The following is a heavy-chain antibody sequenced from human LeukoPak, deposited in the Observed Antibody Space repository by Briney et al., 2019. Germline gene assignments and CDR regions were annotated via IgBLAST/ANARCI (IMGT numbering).Heavy chain of an antibody. D-gene: IGHD3-10*01. CDR2: INPNSGGT. CDR1: GYTFTVYY. V-gene: IGHV1-2*02. J-gene: IGHJ3*02. Sequence: ASVKVSCKASGYTFTVYYMHWVRQAPGQGLDWMGWINPNSGGTNYAQKFQGRVTMTRDTSISTAYMELSRLRSDDTAVYYCARDTGSDAFDIWGQGTMVTVSS. CDR3: ARDTGSDAFDI.